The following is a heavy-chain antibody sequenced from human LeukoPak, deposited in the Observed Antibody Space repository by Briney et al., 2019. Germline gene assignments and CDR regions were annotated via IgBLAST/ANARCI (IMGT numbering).Heavy chain of an antibody. CDR3: ARGEHKATITGLDS. V-gene: IGHV3-21*01. D-gene: IGHD5-24*01. CDR2: IGSSSTYI. J-gene: IGHJ4*02. CDR1: GFSFSDYY. Sequence: GGSLRLSCAPYGFSFSDYYIHCVRQAPEKGMEWVSAIGSSSTYIYYADSVKGRFTISRDNAGSSVYLRMHGLRAEDTAVYFCARGEHKATITGLDSWGQGTLVTVSS.